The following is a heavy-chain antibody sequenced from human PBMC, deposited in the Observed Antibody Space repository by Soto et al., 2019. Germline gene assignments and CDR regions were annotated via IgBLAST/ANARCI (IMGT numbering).Heavy chain of an antibody. Sequence: GGSLRLSCAASGFTFSSIGMSWVRQAPGQGLEWVSGISGSGGTTYYADSVKGRFTISRDNSKNTLYLQMNSLRAEDTAVYYCARDPPTSRFDYWGQGTLVTVSS. D-gene: IGHD6-6*01. CDR1: GFTFSSIG. V-gene: IGHV3-23*01. CDR3: ARDPPTSRFDY. CDR2: ISGSGGTT. J-gene: IGHJ4*02.